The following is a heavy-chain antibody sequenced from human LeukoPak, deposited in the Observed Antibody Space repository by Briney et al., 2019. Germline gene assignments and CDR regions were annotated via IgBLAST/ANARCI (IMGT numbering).Heavy chain of an antibody. CDR2: IYHSGST. Sequence: SETLSLTCAVSGGSISSSKWWSWVRQPPGKGLEWIGEIYHSGSTKCNPSLKSRVTISVDKSKNQFSLKMSSVTAADTAVYYCARAYSYYNPRFDYWGQGTLVTVSS. J-gene: IGHJ4*02. D-gene: IGHD3-22*01. V-gene: IGHV4-4*02. CDR1: GGSISSSKW. CDR3: ARAYSYYNPRFDY.